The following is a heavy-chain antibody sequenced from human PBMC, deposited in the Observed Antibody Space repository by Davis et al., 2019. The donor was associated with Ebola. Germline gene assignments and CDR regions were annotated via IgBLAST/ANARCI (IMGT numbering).Heavy chain of an antibody. CDR3: ARTAVTNSFYFDY. D-gene: IGHD2-8*01. CDR2: IYYNGNT. V-gene: IGHV4-59*01. Sequence: MPSETLSLTCTVSGGSISPYYWSWIRQPPGKGLEWIGYIYYNGNTHYNPSLKSRVTFSVDTSKNHFSLRLNSVTPADTAVYYCARTAVTNSFYFDYWGQGTLVTVSS. CDR1: GGSISPYY. J-gene: IGHJ4*02.